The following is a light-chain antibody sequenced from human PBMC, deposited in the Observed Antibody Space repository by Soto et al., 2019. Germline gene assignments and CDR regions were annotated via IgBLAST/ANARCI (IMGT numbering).Light chain of an antibody. CDR3: QQYGGSLPYT. Sequence: EIVLTQSPGTLSLSPGERATLSCRASQSVTSSYLAWYQQKPGQAPRLLISDASSRAAGIPDRFSGSGSGTDSTLTISRLEPEDFAVYYCQQYGGSLPYTFGQGTKLEIK. V-gene: IGKV3-20*01. J-gene: IGKJ2*01. CDR1: QSVTSSY. CDR2: DAS.